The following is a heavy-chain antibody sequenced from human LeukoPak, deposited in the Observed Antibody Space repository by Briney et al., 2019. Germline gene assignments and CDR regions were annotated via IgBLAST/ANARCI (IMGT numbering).Heavy chain of an antibody. CDR1: GFTLSSYG. J-gene: IGHJ4*02. D-gene: IGHD3-22*01. CDR3: AKAAYYDSSGYYRY. Sequence: PGGSLRLSCAPSGFTLSSYGMLWLRQAPGKAREWVAFIWQEGSKKYYVDSVKGRFTISRDNSKNTLYLKMNKLRAEDTAVYYCAKAAYYDSSGYYRYWGQGTLVTVSS. V-gene: IGHV3-30*02. CDR2: IWQEGSKK.